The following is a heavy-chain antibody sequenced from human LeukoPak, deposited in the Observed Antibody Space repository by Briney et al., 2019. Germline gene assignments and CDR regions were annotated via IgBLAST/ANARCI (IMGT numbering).Heavy chain of an antibody. J-gene: IGHJ4*02. Sequence: GGSLRLSCVASGFTFSGYWMHWVRQAPGMGLVWVSRLNSDGTTINYADSVKGRFTISRDNTKNTVYLQMSGLRDDDTALYFCVRGAGGPRNYVLDYWGQGALVSVSS. V-gene: IGHV3-74*01. CDR1: GFTFSGYW. D-gene: IGHD3-10*02. CDR3: VRGAGGPRNYVLDY. CDR2: LNSDGTTI.